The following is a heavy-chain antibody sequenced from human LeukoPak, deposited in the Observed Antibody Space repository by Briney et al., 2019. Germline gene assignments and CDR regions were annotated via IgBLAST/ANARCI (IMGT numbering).Heavy chain of an antibody. CDR1: GFTFSNYE. D-gene: IGHD5-18*01. Sequence: GGSLRLSCAASGFTFSNYEMNWVRRAPGKGREWLAFIRYDGSNKYYADSMKGRLTISRDNSKNTLYLEMNSLRPEDTAMYYCAKGRATAVANWYFGLWGRGTLVTVSS. J-gene: IGHJ2*01. V-gene: IGHV3-30*02. CDR3: AKGRATAVANWYFGL. CDR2: IRYDGSNK.